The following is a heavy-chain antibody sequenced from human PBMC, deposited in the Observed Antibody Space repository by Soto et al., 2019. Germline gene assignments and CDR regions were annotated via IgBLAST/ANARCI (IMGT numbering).Heavy chain of an antibody. J-gene: IGHJ6*02. V-gene: IGHV3-74*01. Sequence: EVQLVESGGGLVQPGGSLRLSCAASGFTFSSYWMHWVRQAPGKGLVWVSRINSDGGSTSYADSVKGRFTISRDNAKNTLYLQMNSLRAEDTAVYYCARDRVTMIVVNGMDVWGQGTTVTVSS. D-gene: IGHD3-22*01. CDR2: INSDGGST. CDR3: ARDRVTMIVVNGMDV. CDR1: GFTFSSYW.